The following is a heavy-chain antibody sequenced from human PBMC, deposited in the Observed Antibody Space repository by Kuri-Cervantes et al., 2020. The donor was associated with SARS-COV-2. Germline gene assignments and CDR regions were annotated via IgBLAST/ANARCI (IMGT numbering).Heavy chain of an antibody. Sequence: KVSCKGSGYSFTNYWIAWVRQMPGKGLEWMGIIYPGDSDTKYSPSFQGQVTISADKSISTAFLQWSSLKASDTAMYYCARRAYGEQVDYYYMDVWGKGTTVTASS. CDR2: IYPGDSDT. V-gene: IGHV5-51*01. CDR3: ARRAYGEQVDYYYMDV. J-gene: IGHJ6*03. D-gene: IGHD4-17*01. CDR1: GYSFTNYW.